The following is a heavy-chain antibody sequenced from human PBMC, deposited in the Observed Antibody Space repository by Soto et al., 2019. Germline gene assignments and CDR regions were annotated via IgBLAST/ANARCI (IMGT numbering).Heavy chain of an antibody. J-gene: IGHJ4*02. CDR1: SDSISSYY. V-gene: IGHV4-59*08. D-gene: IGHD6-19*01. Sequence: QVQLQESGPGLVRPSETLSLTCTVSSDSISSYYWIWIRQSPGKGLEWIGYTDYSGNTNYNPSHKSRVTISGDTSKNPFSLRLNSVPAADTAVYSCARAVGDPLYYLDYWGQGTLVTVSS. CDR2: TDYSGNT. CDR3: ARAVGDPLYYLDY.